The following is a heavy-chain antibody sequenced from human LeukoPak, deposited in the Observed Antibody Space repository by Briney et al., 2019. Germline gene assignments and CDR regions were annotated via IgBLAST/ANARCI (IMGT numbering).Heavy chain of an antibody. CDR2: ISYSGNT. J-gene: IGHJ4*02. CDR3: ARLSIASGSPY. V-gene: IGHV4-59*08. CDR1: GGSISGYY. Sequence: SETLSLTCTVSGGSISGYYWSWIRRPPGRGLEWIGYISYSGNTDYNPSLKSRVSISVDTSKNQFSLKLSSVTAADTAFYYCARLSIASGSPYWGQGTLVTVSS. D-gene: IGHD3-10*01.